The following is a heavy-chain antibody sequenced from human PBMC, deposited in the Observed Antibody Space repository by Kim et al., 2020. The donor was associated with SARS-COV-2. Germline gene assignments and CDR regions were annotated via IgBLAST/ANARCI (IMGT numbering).Heavy chain of an antibody. Sequence: NYNPSLKSRVTISVDTSKNQFSLKLSSVTAADTAVYYCARGPLYSPPFDYWGQGTLVTVSS. CDR3: ARGPLYSPPFDY. V-gene: IGHV4-34*01. D-gene: IGHD2-8*01. J-gene: IGHJ4*02.